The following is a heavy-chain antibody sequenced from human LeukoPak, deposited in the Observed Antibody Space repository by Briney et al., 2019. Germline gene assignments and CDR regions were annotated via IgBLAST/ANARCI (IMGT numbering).Heavy chain of an antibody. CDR2: ISPSGDIT. J-gene: IGHJ4*02. CDR1: GFTFSSYG. D-gene: IGHD3-10*01. CDR3: AKDDAWLRFGE. V-gene: IGHV3-23*01. Sequence: GGSLRLSCAASGFTFSSYGMNWVRQAPGKGLELVSGISPSGDITYYADSVKGRFTISRDNSKNTLYLEVISLTAEDTAVYYCAKDDAWLRFGEWSQGTLVTVSS.